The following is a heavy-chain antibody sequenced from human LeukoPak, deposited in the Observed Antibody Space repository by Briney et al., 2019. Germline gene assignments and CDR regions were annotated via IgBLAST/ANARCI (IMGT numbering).Heavy chain of an antibody. J-gene: IGHJ5*02. CDR3: ARGPLGYSSGGSCYWFDP. CDR1: RGSISGYY. D-gene: IGHD2-15*01. CDR2: IYSSGGT. V-gene: IGHV4-4*07. Sequence: PSETLSLTCTVSRGSISGYYWSWIRQPAGKGLEWIGRIYSSGGTKYNPSLQSRVTMSVDTSKNQFSLKLDSVTAADTAVYYCARGPLGYSSGGSCYWFDPWGQGTLVTVSS.